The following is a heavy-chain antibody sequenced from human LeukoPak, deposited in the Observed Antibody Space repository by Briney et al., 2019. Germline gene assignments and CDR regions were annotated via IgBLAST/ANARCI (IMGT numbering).Heavy chain of an antibody. CDR1: GGPISSYY. J-gene: IGHJ5*02. V-gene: IGHV4-39*01. CDR3: ASLGWFDP. CDR2: IYYSGST. Sequence: SETLSLTCTVSGGPISSYYWGWVRQPPGKGLEWIGSIYYSGSTYYNPSLKSRVTISVHTSKNQFSLKLSSVTAADTAVYYCASLGWFDPWGQGTLVTVSS.